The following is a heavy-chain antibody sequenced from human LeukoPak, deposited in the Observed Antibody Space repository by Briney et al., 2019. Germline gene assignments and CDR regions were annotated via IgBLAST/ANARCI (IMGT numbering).Heavy chain of an antibody. V-gene: IGHV4-61*02. J-gene: IGHJ3*02. CDR2: IYSSGST. CDR1: GGSISSGSYY. CDR3: AREKGGTRGGGDAFDI. D-gene: IGHD1-26*01. Sequence: SETLSLTCTVSGGSISSGSYYWSWIRQPAGKGLEWIGRIYSSGSTNYSPSLKSRVTISLDTSKNQFSLKLSSVTAADTAGYSCAREKGGTRGGGDAFDIWGQGTMVTVSS.